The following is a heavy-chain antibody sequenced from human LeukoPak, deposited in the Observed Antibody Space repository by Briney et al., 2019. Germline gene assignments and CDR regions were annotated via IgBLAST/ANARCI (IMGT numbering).Heavy chain of an antibody. CDR2: IDPSDSYT. J-gene: IGHJ4*02. CDR3: AVHSGSYPPEGFDY. V-gene: IGHV5-10-1*01. D-gene: IGHD1-26*01. Sequence: GESLKISCKGSGYSFTGYWISWVRQMPGKGLEWMGRIDPSDSYTNYSPSFQGHVTISADKSISTAYLQWSSLKASDTAMYYCAVHSGSYPPEGFDYWGQGTLVTVSS. CDR1: GYSFTGYW.